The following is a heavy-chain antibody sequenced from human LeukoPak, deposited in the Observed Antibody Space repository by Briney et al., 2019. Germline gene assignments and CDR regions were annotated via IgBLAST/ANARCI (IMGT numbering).Heavy chain of an antibody. CDR2: INPNSGGT. D-gene: IGHD6-19*01. V-gene: IGHV1-2*02. CDR3: VFSGRQWLFNSQFDY. J-gene: IGHJ4*02. Sequence: ASVTVSCKASGYTFTGYYMHWVRQAPGQGLEWMGWINPNSGGTNYAQKFQGRVTMTRDTSISTAYMELSRLRSDDTAVYYCVFSGRQWLFNSQFDYWGQGTLVTVSS. CDR1: GYTFTGYY.